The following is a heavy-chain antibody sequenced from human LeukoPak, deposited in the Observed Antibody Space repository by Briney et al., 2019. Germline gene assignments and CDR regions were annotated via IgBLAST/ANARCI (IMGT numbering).Heavy chain of an antibody. J-gene: IGHJ4*02. D-gene: IGHD3-10*01. V-gene: IGHV3-23*01. CDR2: ISGSGDNT. CDR3: AKRLAYDSGGSDYFAF. CDR1: RFTFSGFA. Sequence: GGSLRLSCAASRFTFSGFAMSWVRQAPGKGLEWVSGISGSGDNTHYAASVKGRFTISRDNSKNTLFLQMNSLRAEDTAVYYCAKRLAYDSGGSDYFAFWGQGTLVTVSS.